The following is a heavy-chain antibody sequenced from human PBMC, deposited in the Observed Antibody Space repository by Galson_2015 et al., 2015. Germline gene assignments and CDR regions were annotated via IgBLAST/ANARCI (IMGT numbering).Heavy chain of an antibody. CDR1: GGSISSSISY. Sequence: ETLSLTCTVSGGSISSSISYWGWIRQPPGKGLEWTGSIYYSGNTYYNPSLKSRVTISVDTSKSQFSLGLSSVTAADTAAYYCARRGLSGYYSHWGQGTLVTVSS. CDR2: IYYSGNT. J-gene: IGHJ4*02. D-gene: IGHD3-22*01. V-gene: IGHV4-39*01. CDR3: ARRGLSGYYSH.